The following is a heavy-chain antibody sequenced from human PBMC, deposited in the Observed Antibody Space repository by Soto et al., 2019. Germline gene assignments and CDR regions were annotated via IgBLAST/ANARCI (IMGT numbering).Heavy chain of an antibody. CDR1: GGSVSSGSYY. Sequence: SETLSLTCTVSGGSVSSGSYYWSWIRQPPGKRLEWIGYIYYSGSTNYNPSLNSRVTISVDTSKTQFSLKLSSVTAADTAVYSCARELNDYGGRNGFESWGRGTMITV. J-gene: IGHJ3*02. CDR2: IYYSGST. V-gene: IGHV4-61*01. D-gene: IGHD4-17*01. CDR3: ARELNDYGGRNGFES.